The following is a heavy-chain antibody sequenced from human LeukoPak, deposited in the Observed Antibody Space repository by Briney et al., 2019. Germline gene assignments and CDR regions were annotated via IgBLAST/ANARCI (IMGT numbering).Heavy chain of an antibody. J-gene: IGHJ4*02. CDR2: ISGDGVST. V-gene: IGHV3-43*02. Sequence: PGGSLRLSCVASGLPIGDFAMHWVRQAPWQGLEWVSLISGDGVSTFFADSVKGRFSISRDNSKNSLFLEMSSLRTEDTAMYYCARESGKFDYWGQGTLVAVSS. CDR1: GLPIGDFA. CDR3: ARESGKFDY.